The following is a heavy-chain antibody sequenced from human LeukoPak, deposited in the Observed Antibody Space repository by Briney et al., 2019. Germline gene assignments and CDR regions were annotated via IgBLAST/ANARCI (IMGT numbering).Heavy chain of an antibody. CDR3: AKNRYSYGPFDY. CDR2: IRYDGSNK. Sequence: GGSLRLSCAASGFTFSSYGMHWVRQAPGKGLEWLAFIRYDGSNKYYADSVKGRFTISRDNSKNTLYLQMNSLRAEDTAVYYCAKNRYSYGPFDYWGQGTLVTVSS. J-gene: IGHJ4*02. V-gene: IGHV3-30*02. CDR1: GFTFSSYG. D-gene: IGHD5-18*01.